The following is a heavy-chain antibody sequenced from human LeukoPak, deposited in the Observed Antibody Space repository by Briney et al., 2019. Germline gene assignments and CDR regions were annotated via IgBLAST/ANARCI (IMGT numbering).Heavy chain of an antibody. J-gene: IGHJ6*04. CDR3: AELGITMIGGV. CDR1: GFTFSTFA. CDR2: IFPSGGEL. D-gene: IGHD3-10*02. V-gene: IGHV3-23*01. Sequence: GGSLRLSCAASGFTFSTFAMIWVRQPPGKGLEWVSSIFPSGGELHYADSVRGRFTISRDNSKSTLSLQMNSLRAEDTAVYYGAELGITMIGGVWGKGTTVTISS.